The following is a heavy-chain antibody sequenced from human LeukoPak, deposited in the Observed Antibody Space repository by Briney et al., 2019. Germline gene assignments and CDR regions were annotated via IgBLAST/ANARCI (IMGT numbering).Heavy chain of an antibody. D-gene: IGHD6-13*01. V-gene: IGHV4-61*02. CDR3: ARSLSWPFDY. Sequence: SETLSLTCTVSGGSISSGSYYWSWIRQPAGKALEWIGRIYTSGSTNYNPSLKSRVTISVDTSKNQFSLKLSSVTAADTAVYYCARSLSWPFDYWGQGTLVTVSS. CDR1: GGSISSGSYY. CDR2: IYTSGST. J-gene: IGHJ4*02.